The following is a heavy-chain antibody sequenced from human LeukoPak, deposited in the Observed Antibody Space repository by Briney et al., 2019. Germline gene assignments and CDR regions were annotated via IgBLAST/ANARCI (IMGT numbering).Heavy chain of an antibody. CDR3: AREHLDSSDYYYVDQTHY. CDR1: GYTFTGYY. J-gene: IGHJ4*02. D-gene: IGHD3-22*01. V-gene: IGHV1-2*02. CDR2: INPNSGGT. Sequence: GASVKVSCKASGYTFTGYYMHWVRQAPGQGLEWMGWINPNSGGTNYAQKFQGRVTMTRDTSISTAYMELSRLRSDDTAVYYCAREHLDSSDYYYVDQTHYWGRGTLVTVSS.